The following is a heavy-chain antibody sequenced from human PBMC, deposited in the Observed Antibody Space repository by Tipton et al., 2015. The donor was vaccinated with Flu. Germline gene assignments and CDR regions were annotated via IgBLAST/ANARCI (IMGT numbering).Heavy chain of an antibody. Sequence: TLSLTCTVSGASISNGVYYWTWIRQHPGKGLEWIGYIFNSEGTNYNPSLQSRLTISLDTSKNQFSLRLNSVTAADTAVYYCARRRDGTFTYDYWGQGTLVTVSS. CDR3: ARRRDGTFTYDY. D-gene: IGHD1-26*01. CDR2: IFNSEGT. V-gene: IGHV4-31*03. CDR1: GASISNGVYY. J-gene: IGHJ4*02.